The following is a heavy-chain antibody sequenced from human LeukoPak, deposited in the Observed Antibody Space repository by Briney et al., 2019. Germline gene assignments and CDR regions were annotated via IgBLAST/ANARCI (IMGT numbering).Heavy chain of an antibody. V-gene: IGHV4-59*01. D-gene: IGHD6-13*01. CDR1: GGTISSYY. CDR3: ARAGYSSSWYVYY. CDR2: IYYSGST. J-gene: IGHJ4*02. Sequence: PSETLSLTCTVSGGTISSYYWSWIRQPPGKGLEWIGYIYYSGSTNYNPSLKSRVTISVDTSKNQFSLKLSSVTAADTAVYYCARAGYSSSWYVYYWGQGTLVTVSS.